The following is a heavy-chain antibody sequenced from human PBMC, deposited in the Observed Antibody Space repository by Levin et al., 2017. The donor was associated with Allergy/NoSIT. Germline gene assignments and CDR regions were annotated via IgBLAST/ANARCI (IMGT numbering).Heavy chain of an antibody. V-gene: IGHV1-8*01. Sequence: ASVKVSCKASGYPFTSYDINWVRQATGQGLEWMGWMNPNSGDTGYAQKFQGRVTMTRNAAISTAYMELNNLRSEDTAVYYCARVWGSVDYWGQGTLVTVSS. CDR2: MNPNSGDT. CDR1: GYPFTSYD. J-gene: IGHJ4*02. D-gene: IGHD3-16*01. CDR3: ARVWGSVDY.